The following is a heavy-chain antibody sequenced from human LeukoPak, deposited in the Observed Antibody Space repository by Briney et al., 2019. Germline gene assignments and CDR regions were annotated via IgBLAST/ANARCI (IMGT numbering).Heavy chain of an antibody. CDR1: RFTFGNYA. CDR2: ISGSGEST. Sequence: PGGSLRLSCAASRFTFGNYAMSWVRQAPGKGLEWVSAISGSGESTNYADSVKGRFTISRDNSKDTLYLQMNSLRADDTAVYYCAKAYSSGWYYFDYWGQGTLVTVSS. CDR3: AKAYSSGWYYFDY. V-gene: IGHV3-23*01. J-gene: IGHJ4*02. D-gene: IGHD6-19*01.